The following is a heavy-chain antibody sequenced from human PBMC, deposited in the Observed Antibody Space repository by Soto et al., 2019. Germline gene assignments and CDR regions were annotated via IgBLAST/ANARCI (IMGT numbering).Heavy chain of an antibody. CDR1: GFSLSTSGVG. CDR3: AQRGSRSSLDY. CDR2: IYWDDDK. J-gene: IGHJ4*02. Sequence: QITLKESGPTLVKPTQTLTLTCTFSGFSLSTSGVGVGWIRQSPGKALEWLALIYWDDDKRLSPSLKRRLTIHKDTDKNQVVLTMINMDPVDTATYYCAQRGSRSSLDYCGQGTLVTVSS. V-gene: IGHV2-5*02. D-gene: IGHD3-10*01.